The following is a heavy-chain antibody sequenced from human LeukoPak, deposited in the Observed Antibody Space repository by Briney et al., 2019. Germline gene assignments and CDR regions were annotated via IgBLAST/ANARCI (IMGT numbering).Heavy chain of an antibody. J-gene: IGHJ3*02. CDR1: GYTFSSYY. Sequence: VASVKVSCKASGYTFSSYYMHWVRQAPGQGLEWMGIINPSGGGTSYAQKFQGRVTMTGDTSTSTVYMDLSSLRSEDTAMYYCARGYYDTRGSASDIWGQGTMVTVSS. CDR2: INPSGGGT. V-gene: IGHV1-46*01. D-gene: IGHD3-22*01. CDR3: ARGYYDTRGSASDI.